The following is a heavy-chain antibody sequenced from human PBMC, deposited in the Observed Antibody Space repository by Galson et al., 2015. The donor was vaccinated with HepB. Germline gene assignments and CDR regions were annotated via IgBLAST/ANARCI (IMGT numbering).Heavy chain of an antibody. CDR3: AKVRAIGYSYGLDFDY. J-gene: IGHJ4*02. V-gene: IGHV3-23*01. Sequence: SLRLSCAASGFTFSSYAMSWVRQAPGKGLEWVSAISGSGGSTYYADSVKGRFTISRDNSKNTLYLQMNSLRAEDTAVYYCAKVRAIGYSYGLDFDYWGQGTLVTVSS. D-gene: IGHD5-18*01. CDR1: GFTFSSYA. CDR2: ISGSGGST.